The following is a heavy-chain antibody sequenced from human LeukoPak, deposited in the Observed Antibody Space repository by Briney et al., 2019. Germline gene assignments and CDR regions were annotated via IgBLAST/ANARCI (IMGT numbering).Heavy chain of an antibody. J-gene: IGHJ4*02. D-gene: IGHD6-19*01. CDR3: AKSRAVAGTSSYFDY. CDR1: GFTFTIFG. CDR2: IDARSGIT. Sequence: PGGSLRLSCAASGFTFTIFGLNWVRQAPGKGPEWVSYIDARSGITYYADSVQGRFTISRDNAKESVFLQMNSLRAEDTAVYYCAKSRAVAGTSSYFDYWGQGTLVTVSS. V-gene: IGHV3-48*01.